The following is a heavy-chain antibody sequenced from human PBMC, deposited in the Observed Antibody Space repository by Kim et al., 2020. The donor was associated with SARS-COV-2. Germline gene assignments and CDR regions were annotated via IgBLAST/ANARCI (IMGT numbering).Heavy chain of an antibody. V-gene: IGHV3-9*01. D-gene: IGHD6-19*01. CDR1: GFTFDDYA. Sequence: GGSLRLSCAASGFTFDDYAMHWVRQAPGKGLEWVSGISWNSGSIGYADSVKGRFTISRDNAKNSLYLQMNSLRAEDTALYYCAKDKTPAVAGTQAFDIWGQGTMVTVSS. CDR2: ISWNSGSI. J-gene: IGHJ3*02. CDR3: AKDKTPAVAGTQAFDI.